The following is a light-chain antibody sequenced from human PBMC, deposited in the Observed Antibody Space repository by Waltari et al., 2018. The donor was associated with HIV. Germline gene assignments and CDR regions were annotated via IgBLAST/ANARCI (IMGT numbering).Light chain of an antibody. Sequence: QCLLTHPPSVSAAPGQQVTISCSRTSSKIRNKYVSWYQQLPATAPKLLIYDNNNRPSGIPDRFSGSKSGTSATLGITGLQTGDEADYYCGTWDSSLSAVVFGGGTKLTVL. CDR2: DNN. CDR3: GTWDSSLSAVV. J-gene: IGLJ2*01. CDR1: SSKIRNKY. V-gene: IGLV1-51*01.